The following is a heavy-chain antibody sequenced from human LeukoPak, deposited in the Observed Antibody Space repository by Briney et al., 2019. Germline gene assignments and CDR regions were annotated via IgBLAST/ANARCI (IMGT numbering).Heavy chain of an antibody. J-gene: IGHJ4*02. CDR2: ICSNDNNT. D-gene: IGHD2-15*01. Sequence: GGSLRLSCVASGFTFSSYAMNWVRQAPGKGLEWVSAICSNDNNTYYANSVKGRFTISRDNSKNTLSLQLNSLRAEDTAVYYCAKGTSSSCYSAPNYWGQGTLVTVSS. CDR3: AKGTSSSCYSAPNY. CDR1: GFTFSSYA. V-gene: IGHV3-23*01.